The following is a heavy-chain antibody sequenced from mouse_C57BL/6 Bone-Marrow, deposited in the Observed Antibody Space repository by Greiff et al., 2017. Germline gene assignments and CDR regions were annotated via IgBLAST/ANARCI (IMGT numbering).Heavy chain of an antibody. Sequence: EVQVVESGAELVRPGASVKLSCTASGFNIKDDYMHWVKQRPEQGLEWIGWIDPENGDTEYASKFQGKATITADTSSNTAYLQLSSLTSEDTAVYYCTPIYHGGDYWGQGTSVTVSS. CDR1: GFNIKDDY. CDR2: IDPENGDT. V-gene: IGHV14-4*01. CDR3: TPIYHGGDY. D-gene: IGHD2-1*01. J-gene: IGHJ4*01.